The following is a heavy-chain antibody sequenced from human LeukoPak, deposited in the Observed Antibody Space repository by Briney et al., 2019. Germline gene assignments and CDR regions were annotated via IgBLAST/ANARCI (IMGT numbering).Heavy chain of an antibody. CDR1: GFTFSSYW. CDR2: INSDGSST. D-gene: IGHD5-12*01. J-gene: IGHJ4*02. CDR3: ATGGIVATFIY. Sequence: GGSLRLSCAASGFTFSSYWMHWVRQAPGKGLVWVSRINSDGSSTSYADSVKGRFTISRDNAKNSLYLQMNSLRAEDTAVYYCATGGIVATFIYWGQGTLVTVSS. V-gene: IGHV3-74*01.